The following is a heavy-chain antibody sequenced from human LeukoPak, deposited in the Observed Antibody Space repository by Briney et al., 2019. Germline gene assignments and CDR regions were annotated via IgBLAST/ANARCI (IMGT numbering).Heavy chain of an antibody. Sequence: SQTLSLTCTVTGGSISSGDYYWSWIRQPPGKGLEWIGYIYYSGSTYYNPSLKSRVTISVDTSKNQFSLKLSSVTAADTAVYYCARGSDCSSTSCLTDAFDIWGQGTMVTVSS. CDR2: IYYSGST. J-gene: IGHJ3*02. D-gene: IGHD2-2*01. CDR1: GGSISSGDYY. CDR3: ARGSDCSSTSCLTDAFDI. V-gene: IGHV4-30-4*01.